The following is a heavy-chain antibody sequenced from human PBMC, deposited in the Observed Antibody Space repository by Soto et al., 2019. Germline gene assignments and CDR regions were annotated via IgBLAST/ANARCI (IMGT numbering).Heavy chain of an antibody. CDR2: IYWDDDK. CDR1: GFSLSTSGVG. CDR3: ALECSGGSCYEGNWFDP. J-gene: IGHJ5*02. D-gene: IGHD2-15*01. Sequence: QITLKESGPTLVKPTQTLTLTCTFSGFSLSTSGVGVGWIRQPPGKALEWLALIYWDDDKRYSPSLKSRLTITKDTSKNQLVLTMTNMDPVDTATYYCALECSGGSCYEGNWFDPWGQGTLVTVSS. V-gene: IGHV2-5*02.